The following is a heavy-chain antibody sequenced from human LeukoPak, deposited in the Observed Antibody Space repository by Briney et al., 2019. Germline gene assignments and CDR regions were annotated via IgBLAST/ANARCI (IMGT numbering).Heavy chain of an antibody. CDR2: ISAYNGNT. CDR1: GYTFTSYG. D-gene: IGHD3-10*01. CDR3: ARDRVTVRPYYYGSGNNIPWFDP. J-gene: IGHJ5*02. Sequence: ASVKVSCKASGYTFTSYGISWVRQAPGQGLEWMGWISAYNGNTNYAQKFQGRVTMTTDTSTSTAYMELRSLRSEDTAVYYCARDRVTVRPYYYGSGNNIPWFDPWGQGTLVTVSS. V-gene: IGHV1-18*01.